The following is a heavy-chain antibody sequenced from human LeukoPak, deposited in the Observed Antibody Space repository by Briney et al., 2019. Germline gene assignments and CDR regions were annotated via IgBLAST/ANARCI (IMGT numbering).Heavy chain of an antibody. Sequence: GGSLRLSCAASGFTFSDHYMSWIRQAPGKGLEWVSYISSSGSTIYYPDSVKGRFTISRDNAKNSLYLQVSSLRVEDTAVYYCGRGVFGGSPPRIYFFDYGAQEPLFTVSS. CDR1: GFTFSDHY. CDR2: ISSSGSTI. J-gene: IGHJ4*02. D-gene: IGHD3-16*01. CDR3: GRGVFGGSPPRIYFFDY. V-gene: IGHV3-11*04.